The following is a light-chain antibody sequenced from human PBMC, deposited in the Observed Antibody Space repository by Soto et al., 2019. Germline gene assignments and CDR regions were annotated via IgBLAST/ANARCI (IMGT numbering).Light chain of an antibody. V-gene: IGLV2-8*01. J-gene: IGLJ1*01. CDR2: EVS. CDR1: SSDVGVYNY. Sequence: QSDLTQPPSASGSPGQSVTISCTGTSSDVGVYNYVSWYQQHPGKAPKLMIYEVSKRPSGVPDRFSGSKSGNTASLTVSGLQAEDEADYYCSSYAGSANYVFGTGTKLPVL. CDR3: SSYAGSANYV.